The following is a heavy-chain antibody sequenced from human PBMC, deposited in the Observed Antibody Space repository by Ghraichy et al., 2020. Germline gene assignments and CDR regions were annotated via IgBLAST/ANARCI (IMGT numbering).Heavy chain of an antibody. J-gene: IGHJ4*02. CDR3: ARGGRSSTRVDY. D-gene: IGHD6-13*01. CDR1: GGSFSGYY. CDR2: NNHSGST. V-gene: IGHV4-34*01. Sequence: SETLSLTCAVYGGSFSGYYWSWIRQPPGKGLEWIGENNHSGSTNYNPSLKSRVTISVDTSKSQFSLKLSSVTAADTAVYYCARGGRSSTRVDYWGQGTLVTVSS.